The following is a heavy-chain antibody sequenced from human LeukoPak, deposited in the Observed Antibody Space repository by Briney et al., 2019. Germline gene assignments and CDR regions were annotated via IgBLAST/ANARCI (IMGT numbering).Heavy chain of an antibody. V-gene: IGHV4-39*01. D-gene: IGHD1-26*01. CDR3: ATCGSYYAFDI. CDR1: GGSVSGGDYY. Sequence: SETLSLTCTVSGGSVSGGDYYWGWIRQPPGKGLEWIASFHYTGSTYYNPSLNSRVTISKDTSKNQLSLKLRSVTAADAAVYYCATCGSYYAFDIWGQGTMVTVSS. CDR2: FHYTGST. J-gene: IGHJ3*02.